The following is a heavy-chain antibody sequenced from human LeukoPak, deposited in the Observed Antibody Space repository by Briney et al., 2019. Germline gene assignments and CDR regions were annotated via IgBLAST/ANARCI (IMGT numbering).Heavy chain of an antibody. D-gene: IGHD3-3*01. CDR2: INHSGST. V-gene: IGHV4-34*01. CDR1: GGSFSGYY. CDR3: ARDRPRNYDFWGGSGAFDI. Sequence: SETLSLTCAVYGGSFSGYYWSWIRQPPGKGLEWIGEINHSGSTNYNPSLKSQVTISVDTSKNQFSLKLSSVTAADTAVYYCARDRPRNYDFWGGSGAFDIWGQGTMVTVSS. J-gene: IGHJ3*02.